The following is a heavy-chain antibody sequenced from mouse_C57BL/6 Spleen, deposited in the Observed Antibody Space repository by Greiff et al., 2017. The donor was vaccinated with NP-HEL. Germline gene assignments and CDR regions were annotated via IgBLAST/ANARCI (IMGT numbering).Heavy chain of an antibody. Sequence: QVQLQQSGAELVKPGASVKISCKASGYAFSSYWMNWVKQRPGKGLEWIGQIYPGDGDTNYNGKFKGKATLTADKSSSTAYMQRSSLTSEDSAVYFCARGITTVVDYFDYWGQGTTLTVSS. D-gene: IGHD1-1*01. CDR2: IYPGDGDT. V-gene: IGHV1-80*01. CDR3: ARGITTVVDYFDY. J-gene: IGHJ2*01. CDR1: GYAFSSYW.